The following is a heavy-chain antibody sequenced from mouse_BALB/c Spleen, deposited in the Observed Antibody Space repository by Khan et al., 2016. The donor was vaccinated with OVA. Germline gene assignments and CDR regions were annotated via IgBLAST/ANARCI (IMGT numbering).Heavy chain of an antibody. CDR1: GYTFTNYW. V-gene: IGHV1-7*01. D-gene: IGHD1-1*01. Sequence: QVQLKQSGAELAKPGASVKMSCKASGYTFTNYWMHWVKQRPGQGLEWIGYINPSTGYSEYNQKFKDKATLTADKSSSTAYIQLSSLTSEDSADNYCANHGSSDAWLTYWGQGTLVTGSA. CDR2: INPSTGYS. J-gene: IGHJ3*01. CDR3: ANHGSSDAWLTY.